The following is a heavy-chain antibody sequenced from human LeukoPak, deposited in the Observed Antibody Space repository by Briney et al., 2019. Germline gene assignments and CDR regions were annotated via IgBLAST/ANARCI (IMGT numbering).Heavy chain of an antibody. J-gene: IGHJ5*02. Sequence: QPGGSLRLSCAASGFTFSSYWMHWVRQAPGKGLVWVSRINGDGSTTTYVDSVKGRFTISRYNAKNTVYLQMNSLRVDDTAVYYCATVRSGSWDWFDPWGQGTLVTVSS. V-gene: IGHV3-74*01. D-gene: IGHD3-10*01. CDR3: ATVRSGSWDWFDP. CDR2: INGDGSTT. CDR1: GFTFSSYW.